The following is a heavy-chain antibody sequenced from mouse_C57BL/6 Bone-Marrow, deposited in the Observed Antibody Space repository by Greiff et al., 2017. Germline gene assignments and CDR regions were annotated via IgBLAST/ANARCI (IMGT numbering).Heavy chain of an antibody. Sequence: EVQRVESGGGLVKPGGSLKLSCAASGFTFSSYAMSWVRQTPEKRLEWVATISDGGSYTYYPDNVQGRFTISRDHAKNNLYLQMSHLKSEDTAMYYCARDPPSYYYGSSWFAYWGQGTLVTVSA. CDR3: ARDPPSYYYGSSWFAY. D-gene: IGHD1-1*01. J-gene: IGHJ3*01. CDR2: ISDGGSYT. V-gene: IGHV5-4*01. CDR1: GFTFSSYA.